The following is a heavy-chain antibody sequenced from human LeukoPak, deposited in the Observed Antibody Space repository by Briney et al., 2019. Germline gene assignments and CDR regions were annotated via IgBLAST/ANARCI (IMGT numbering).Heavy chain of an antibody. CDR1: GYSISSGYY. CDR3: ARRVRGSGVNWFDP. Sequence: SETLSLTXAVAGYSISSGYYWGWIRQPPGKGLEWIGTIYQSGSTNYNPSLKSRVTISVDTSKNQFSLKLSSLTAADTAVYYCARRVRGSGVNWFDPWGQGTLVTVSS. D-gene: IGHD6-19*01. V-gene: IGHV4-38-2*01. J-gene: IGHJ5*02. CDR2: IYQSGST.